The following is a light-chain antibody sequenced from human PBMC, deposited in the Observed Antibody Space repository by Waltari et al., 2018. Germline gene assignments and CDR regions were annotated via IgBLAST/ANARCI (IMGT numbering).Light chain of an antibody. Sequence: AIRLTQSPSSIAASTGDRVTIPCRASQGVGSYLAWYQQKSGRAPTLLLYASSSLEAEVPSRFGGSGSGTDFTLTISCLQSEDFASYFCQQYYSYPVTFGQGTRV. CDR1: QGVGSY. J-gene: IGKJ1*01. CDR3: QQYYSYPVT. CDR2: ASS. V-gene: IGKV1-8*01.